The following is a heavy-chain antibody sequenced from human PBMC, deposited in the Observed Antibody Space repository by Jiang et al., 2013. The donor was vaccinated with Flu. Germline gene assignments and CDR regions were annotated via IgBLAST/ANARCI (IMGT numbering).Heavy chain of an antibody. Sequence: GAEVKKPGASVKVSCKASGYTFTSYAMHWVRQAPGQGLEWMGWISVHTGNTAYAQDLQGRVTMTTDTSTSTAYMELTSLRSDDSAVYYCARDTVVPDYWGQGTLVTVSS. CDR1: GYTFTSYA. D-gene: IGHD4-23*01. J-gene: IGHJ4*02. V-gene: IGHV1-18*01. CDR3: ARDTVVPDY. CDR2: ISVHTGNT.